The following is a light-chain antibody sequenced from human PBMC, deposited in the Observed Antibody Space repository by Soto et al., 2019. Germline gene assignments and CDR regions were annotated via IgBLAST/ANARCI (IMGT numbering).Light chain of an antibody. CDR1: SSDVGGYNY. Sequence: QSVLTQPASVSGSPGQSITISCTGTSSDVGGYNYVSWYQQHPGKAPQLMIYEVSNRPSGVSPRFSGYKSGNTASLTISGLQAEDEANYYCSSYTSSSALVFGGGTKVTVL. CDR3: SSYTSSSALV. J-gene: IGLJ3*02. CDR2: EVS. V-gene: IGLV2-14*01.